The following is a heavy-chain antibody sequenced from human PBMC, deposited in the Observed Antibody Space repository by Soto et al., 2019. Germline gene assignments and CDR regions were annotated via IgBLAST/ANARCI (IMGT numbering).Heavy chain of an antibody. V-gene: IGHV3-9*01. D-gene: IGHD6-19*01. Sequence: PGGSLRLSCAASGFTFDDYAMHWVRQAPGKGLEWVSGISWNSGSIGYADSVKGRFTISRGNAKNSLYLQMNSLRAEDTALYYCAKDNGYSSGWYEYWGQGTLVTVSS. J-gene: IGHJ4*02. CDR3: AKDNGYSSGWYEY. CDR1: GFTFDDYA. CDR2: ISWNSGSI.